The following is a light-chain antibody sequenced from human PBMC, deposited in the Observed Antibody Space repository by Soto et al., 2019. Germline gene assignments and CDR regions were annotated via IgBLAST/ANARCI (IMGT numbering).Light chain of an antibody. CDR1: QSLLYNNTYIY. J-gene: IGKJ5*01. CDR2: LGS. Sequence: EIVMTQSPLSLPVTPGEPASISCRSSQSLLYNNTYIYLDWYLQKPWQSPHLLIYLGSNRASGVRVRGSGRGTGITFKMKSGGVEDDDVEVYMYVLEIHTFFGQGTRLEI. CDR3: VLEIHTF. V-gene: IGKV2-28*01.